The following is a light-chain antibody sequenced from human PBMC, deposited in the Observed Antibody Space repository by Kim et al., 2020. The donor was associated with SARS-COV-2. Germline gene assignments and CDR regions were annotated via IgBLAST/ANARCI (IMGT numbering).Light chain of an antibody. CDR2: GAS. V-gene: IGKV3-15*01. CDR1: QSVSSN. J-gene: IGKJ2*01. Sequence: VPPGETASPSCRASQSVSSNLAWYQQKPGQAPRLLIYGASTRATGIPARFSGSGSGTEFTLTISSLQSEDFAVYYCQQYNNWPPNTFGQGTKLEI. CDR3: QQYNNWPPNT.